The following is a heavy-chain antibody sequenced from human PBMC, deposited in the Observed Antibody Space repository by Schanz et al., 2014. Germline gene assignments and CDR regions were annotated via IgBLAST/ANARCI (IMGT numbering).Heavy chain of an antibody. J-gene: IGHJ2*01. CDR1: GYTFTDYG. CDR3: VRVPSRDVSFDL. Sequence: QVQLVQSGAEMKKPGASVKVSCKASGYTFTDYGVIWVRQAPGQGLEWMGWISTSNGNTNYIQKLQGRVTMTTDTSANTAYMELRSLRSDDTAHYYCVRVPSRDVSFDLWGRGTLVTVSS. CDR2: ISTSNGNT. D-gene: IGHD3-16*01. V-gene: IGHV1-18*01.